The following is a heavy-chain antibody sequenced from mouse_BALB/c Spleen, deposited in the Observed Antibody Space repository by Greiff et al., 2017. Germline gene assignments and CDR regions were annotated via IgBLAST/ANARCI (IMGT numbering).Heavy chain of an antibody. CDR2: IRLKSDNYAT. CDR1: GFTFSSYW. J-gene: IGHJ3*01. V-gene: IGHV6-6*02. CDR3: SSYAWFAY. D-gene: IGHD1-1*01. Sequence: EVMLVESGGGLVQPGGSMKLSCVASGFTFSSYWMSWVRQSPEKGLEWVAEIRLKSDNYATHYAESVKGKFTISRDDSKSRLYLQMNSLRAEDTGIYYCSSYAWFAYWGQGTLVTVSA.